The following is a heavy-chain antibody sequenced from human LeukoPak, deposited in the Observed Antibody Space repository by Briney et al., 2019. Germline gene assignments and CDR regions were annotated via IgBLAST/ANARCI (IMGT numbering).Heavy chain of an antibody. Sequence: PGRSLRLSCAASGFTFSSYAMHWVRQAPGKGLEWVSVIYSGGSTYYADSVKGRFTISRDNSKNTLYLQMNSLRAEDTAVYYCARDRNFSYFDYWGQGTLVTVSS. CDR2: IYSGGST. CDR1: GFTFSSYA. V-gene: IGHV3-66*01. D-gene: IGHD2/OR15-2a*01. J-gene: IGHJ4*02. CDR3: ARDRNFSYFDY.